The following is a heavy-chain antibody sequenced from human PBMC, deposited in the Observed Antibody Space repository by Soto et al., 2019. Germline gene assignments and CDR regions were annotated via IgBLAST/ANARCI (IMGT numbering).Heavy chain of an antibody. Sequence: EVQLVESGGGLVQPGGSLRLSCAASGFTFSSYWMHWVREAAGKGLVWVSRINSDGSSTNYADSVKGRFTISRDNAKNSLYLQMNSLRAEDTAVHYCARLYSSGGTCHFGAFDIWGQGIIVTVS. CDR1: GFTFSSYW. J-gene: IGHJ3*02. CDR3: ARLYSSGGTCHFGAFDI. V-gene: IGHV3-74*01. CDR2: INSDGSST. D-gene: IGHD2-15*01.